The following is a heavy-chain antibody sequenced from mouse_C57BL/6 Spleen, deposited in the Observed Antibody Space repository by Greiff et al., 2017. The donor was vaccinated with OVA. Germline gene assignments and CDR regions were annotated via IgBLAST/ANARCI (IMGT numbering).Heavy chain of an antibody. D-gene: IGHD2-1*01. CDR3: ARIYGNYWYFDV. Sequence: EVHLVESGGGLVKPGGSLKLSCAASGFTFSDYGMHWVRQAPEKGLEWVAYISSGSSTIYYADTVKGRFTISRDNAKNTLFLQMTSLRSEDTAMYYCARIYGNYWYFDVWGTGTTVTVSS. J-gene: IGHJ1*03. CDR1: GFTFSDYG. V-gene: IGHV5-17*01. CDR2: ISSGSSTI.